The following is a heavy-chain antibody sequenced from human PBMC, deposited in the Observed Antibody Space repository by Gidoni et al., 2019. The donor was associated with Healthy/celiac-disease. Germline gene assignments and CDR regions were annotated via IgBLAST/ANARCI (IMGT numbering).Heavy chain of an antibody. D-gene: IGHD6-6*01. CDR3: ARTLAARPGPHWFDP. CDR1: GGTFSSYT. Sequence: QVQLVQSGAEVKKPGSSVKVSCKASGGTFSSYTSSWVRQAPGQGLEWMGRISPILGIANYAQKFQGRVTITADKSTSTAYMELSSLRSEDTAVYYCARTLAARPGPHWFDPWGQGTLVTVSS. J-gene: IGHJ5*02. V-gene: IGHV1-69*02. CDR2: ISPILGIA.